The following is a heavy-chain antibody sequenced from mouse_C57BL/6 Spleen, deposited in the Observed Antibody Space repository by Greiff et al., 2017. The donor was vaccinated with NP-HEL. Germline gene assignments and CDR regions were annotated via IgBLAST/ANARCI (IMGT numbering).Heavy chain of an antibody. Sequence: EVQLQESGPELVKPGASVKISCKASGYSFTDYNMNWVKQSNGKSLEWIGVINPNYGTTSYNQKFKGKATLTVDQSSSTAYMQLNSLTSEDSAVYYCAMGSPLVVENYFDYWGQGTTLTVSS. J-gene: IGHJ2*01. CDR1: GYSFTDYN. CDR3: AMGSPLVVENYFDY. D-gene: IGHD1-1*01. CDR2: INPNYGTT. V-gene: IGHV1-39*01.